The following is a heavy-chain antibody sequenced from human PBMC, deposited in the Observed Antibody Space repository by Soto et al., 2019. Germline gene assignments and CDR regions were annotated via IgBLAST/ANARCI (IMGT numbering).Heavy chain of an antibody. V-gene: IGHV3-23*01. Sequence: EVQLLESGGDLVQPGGSLRLSCAASGFTFSSYAMNWVRQAPGKGLEWVSAISGSGGNTFYADSVMGRFTISRDNSKNTLFLQMHSLRAEDTAIYYCAMLNSGSYSYHGMDVWGQGTTVTVSS. CDR3: AMLNSGSYSYHGMDV. D-gene: IGHD1-26*01. CDR1: GFTFSSYA. J-gene: IGHJ6*02. CDR2: ISGSGGNT.